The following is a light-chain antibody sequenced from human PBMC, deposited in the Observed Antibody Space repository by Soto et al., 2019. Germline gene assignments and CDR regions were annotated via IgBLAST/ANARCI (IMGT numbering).Light chain of an antibody. CDR3: QQYNSYSEA. Sequence: DIQMTQSPSTLSGSVGDRVTITCRASQTISSWLAWYQQKPGKAPKLLIYKASTLKSGVPSRISGSGSGTEFTLTISSLQPDDFATYYCQQYNSYSEAFGQGNKVKLK. CDR2: KAS. V-gene: IGKV1-5*03. J-gene: IGKJ1*01. CDR1: QTISSW.